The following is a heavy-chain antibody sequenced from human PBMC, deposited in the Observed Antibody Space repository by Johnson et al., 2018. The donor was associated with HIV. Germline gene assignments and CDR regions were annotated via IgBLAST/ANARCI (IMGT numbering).Heavy chain of an antibody. CDR1: GFTFSSYW. D-gene: IGHD6-13*01. V-gene: IGHV3-7*05. CDR3: ARDSSSWRPSGAFDI. J-gene: IGHJ3*02. CDR2: IKQDGSEK. Sequence: EVQLVESGGGLVQPGGSLRLSCAASGFTFSSYWMSWVRQAPGKGLEWVANIKQDGSEKYYVDSVKGRFTISRDNAKNSLYLQMNSLRAEDTAVYYCARDSSSWRPSGAFDIWGQGTMVTVSS.